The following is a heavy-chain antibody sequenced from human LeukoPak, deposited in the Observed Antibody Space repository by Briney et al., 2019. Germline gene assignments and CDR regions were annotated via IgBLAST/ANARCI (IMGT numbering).Heavy chain of an antibody. CDR2: ISYDGSNK. CDR1: GFTFSSYA. D-gene: IGHD2-2*01. CDR3: ARELPRYCSSTSCSPGGFAP. Sequence: GGSLRLSCAASGFTFSSYAMHWVRQAPGKGLEWVAVISYDGSNKYYADSVKGRFTISRDNSKNTLYLQMNSLRAEDTAVYYCARELPRYCSSTSCSPGGFAPWGQGTLVTVSS. V-gene: IGHV3-30*04. J-gene: IGHJ5*02.